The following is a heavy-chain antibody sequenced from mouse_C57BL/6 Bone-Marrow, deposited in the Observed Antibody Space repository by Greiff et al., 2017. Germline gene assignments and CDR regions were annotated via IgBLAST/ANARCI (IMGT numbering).Heavy chain of an antibody. V-gene: IGHV1-81*01. Sequence: VQLQQSGAELARPGASVTLSCKASGYTFTSYGISWVKQRTGQGLEWIGEIYPRSGNTYYNEKLKGKATLTADKSSSTAYMELRSLTSEDSAVYFCERWGIYYDYDGVGWYFDVWGTGTTVTVSS. CDR3: ERWGIYYDYDGVGWYFDV. J-gene: IGHJ1*03. D-gene: IGHD2-4*01. CDR1: GYTFTSYG. CDR2: IYPRSGNT.